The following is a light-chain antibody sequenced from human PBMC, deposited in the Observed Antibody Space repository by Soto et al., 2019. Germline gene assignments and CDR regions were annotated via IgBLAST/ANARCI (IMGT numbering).Light chain of an antibody. V-gene: IGKV3-11*01. J-gene: IGKJ1*01. Sequence: EIVVTQSPATLSLSPGERATLSCRASQSVSSNLAWYQQKPGQAPRLLIYDASNRATGIPARFSGGGSGTDFTLTISSLEPEDFAVYYCQQRSNWWTFGQGTKVDIK. CDR1: QSVSSN. CDR3: QQRSNWWT. CDR2: DAS.